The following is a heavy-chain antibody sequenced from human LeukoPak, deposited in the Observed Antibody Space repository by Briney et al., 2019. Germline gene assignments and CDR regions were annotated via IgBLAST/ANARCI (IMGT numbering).Heavy chain of an antibody. CDR2: IYYSGST. J-gene: IGHJ5*02. CDR1: GGSISSSSYY. Sequence: PSETLSLTCTVSGGSISSSSYYWGWIRQPPGKGLEWIGSIYYSGSTYYNPSLKSRVTISVDTSRNQFSLKLSSVTAAATAVYYCARSSAGESGSYYHNWFDPWGQGNLVTVSS. V-gene: IGHV4-39*01. D-gene: IGHD3-10*01. CDR3: ARSSAGESGSYYHNWFDP.